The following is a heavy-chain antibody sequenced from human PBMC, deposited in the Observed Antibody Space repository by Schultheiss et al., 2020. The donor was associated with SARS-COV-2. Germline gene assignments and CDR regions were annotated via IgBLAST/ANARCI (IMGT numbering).Heavy chain of an antibody. CDR2: ISYHGKSI. D-gene: IGHD7-27*01. Sequence: GGSLRLSCAVSASTFDSFDMHWVRQAPGKGLEWLAVISYHGKSIHYADSVRGRFTISRDNSKNTVSLQMNSLRPEDTAVYYCATDWNWGGGGWGQGTLVTVSS. CDR3: ATDWNWGGGG. J-gene: IGHJ4*02. V-gene: IGHV3-30*03. CDR1: ASTFDSFD.